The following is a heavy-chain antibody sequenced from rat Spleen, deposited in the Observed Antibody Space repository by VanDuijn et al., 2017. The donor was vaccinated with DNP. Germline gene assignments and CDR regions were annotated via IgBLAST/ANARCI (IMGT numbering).Heavy chain of an antibody. D-gene: IGHD1-4*01. Sequence: ELQLVERGGGLVRPAWSLTLSCLAYGCTHSHYRMAWLGPAAKKGVEWVATIISSGGSTYYGDSVKGRFTITRDNTKSTLYLQMDSLRSEDTATYYCATHTFTGGITTPFAYWGQGTLVTVSS. J-gene: IGHJ3*01. CDR3: ATHTFTGGITTPFAY. V-gene: IGHV5S10*01. CDR2: IISSGGST. CDR1: GCTHSHYR.